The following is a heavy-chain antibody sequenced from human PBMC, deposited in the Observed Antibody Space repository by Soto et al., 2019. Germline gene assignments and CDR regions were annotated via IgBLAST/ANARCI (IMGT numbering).Heavy chain of an antibody. CDR2: IYYSGST. V-gene: IGHV4-61*01. Sequence: PSETLSLTCTVSGGSVSSGSYYWSWIRQPPGKGLEWIGYIYYSGSTNYNPSLKSRVTISVDTSKNQFSLKLSSVTAADTAVYYCAKDEQRKKVAARVFVRYFDYWGQGTLVTVSS. CDR1: GGSVSSGSYY. CDR3: AKDEQRKKVAARVFVRYFDY. J-gene: IGHJ4*02. D-gene: IGHD6-6*01.